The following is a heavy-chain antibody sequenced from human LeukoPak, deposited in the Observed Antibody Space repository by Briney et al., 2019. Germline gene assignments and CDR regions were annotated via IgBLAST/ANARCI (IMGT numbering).Heavy chain of an antibody. CDR3: ARGKYYDILTGRNDNWFDP. V-gene: IGHV4-30-2*01. J-gene: IGHJ5*02. CDR2: IYHSGST. Sequence: PSQTLSLTCAVSGGSISSGGHSWSWIRQPPGNGLEWIGYIYHSGSTYYNPSLKSRVTISVDRSKIQFSLKLSSVTAADTAVYYCARGKYYDILTGRNDNWFDPWGQGTLVTVSS. CDR1: GGSISSGGHS. D-gene: IGHD3-9*01.